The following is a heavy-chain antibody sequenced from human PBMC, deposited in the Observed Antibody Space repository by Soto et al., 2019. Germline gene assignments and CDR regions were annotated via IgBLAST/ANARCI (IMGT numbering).Heavy chain of an antibody. Sequence: SLRLSFAVSGFPLDDFALQWVPQASGKGLEWVSGISWNSGNIGYADSVKGRFIVSRNNAKNSLYLQMNSLRPEDTALYYCARVPYTNFGGYYYRMDVWGQGTTVTVSS. D-gene: IGHD4-4*01. J-gene: IGHJ6*02. V-gene: IGHV3-9*01. CDR1: GFPLDDFA. CDR2: ISWNSGNI. CDR3: ARVPYTNFGGYYYRMDV.